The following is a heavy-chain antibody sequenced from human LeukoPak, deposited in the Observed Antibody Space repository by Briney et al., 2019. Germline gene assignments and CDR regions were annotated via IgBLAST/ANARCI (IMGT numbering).Heavy chain of an antibody. CDR2: ISYDGSNK. D-gene: IGHD6-13*01. CDR1: GFTFSSYG. CDR3: AQPLAATAFSFDY. J-gene: IGHJ4*02. V-gene: IGHV3-30*18. Sequence: PGGSLRLSCAASGFTFSSYGMHWVRQAPGKGLEWVAAISYDGSNKYYADSVKGRFTISRDNSKNTLYLQMNSLRAEDTAVYYCAQPLAATAFSFDYWGQGTLVTVS.